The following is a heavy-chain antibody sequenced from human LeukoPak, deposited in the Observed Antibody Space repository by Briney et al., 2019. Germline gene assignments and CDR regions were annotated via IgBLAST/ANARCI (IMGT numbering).Heavy chain of an antibody. Sequence: ASVKVSCKAFGYTFTSYYMHWVRQAPGQGLEWVGIINPSGGSTSYAQKFQGRVTMTRDTSTSTVYMELSSLRSEDTAVYYCARDWITMVREYSYYYYYGMDVWGQGTTVTVSS. J-gene: IGHJ6*02. CDR1: GYTFTSYY. CDR2: INPSGGST. D-gene: IGHD3-10*01. CDR3: ARDWITMVREYSYYYYYGMDV. V-gene: IGHV1-46*01.